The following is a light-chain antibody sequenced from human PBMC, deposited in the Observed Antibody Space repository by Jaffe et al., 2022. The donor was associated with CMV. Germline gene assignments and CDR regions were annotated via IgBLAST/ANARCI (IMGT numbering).Light chain of an antibody. CDR2: DIS. CDR1: QSIDRL. Sequence: EIVLTQSPATLSLSPGERATLSCRTSQSIDRLLHWYQQKPGQPPRLLIYDISIRAAGVPARFSGGGSGTDFTLTISSLEPEDFAVYYCQQRTSWPTFGQGTKLEI. V-gene: IGKV3-11*01. J-gene: IGKJ2*01. CDR3: QQRTSWPT.